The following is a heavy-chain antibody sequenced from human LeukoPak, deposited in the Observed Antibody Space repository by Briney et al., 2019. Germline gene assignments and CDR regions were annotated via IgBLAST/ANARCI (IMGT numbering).Heavy chain of an antibody. CDR2: INPNSGGT. D-gene: IGHD3-3*01. J-gene: IGHJ5*02. CDR3: ARDLYDFWSGYLLGRFDP. V-gene: IGHV1-2*02. CDR1: GYTFAGYY. Sequence: ASVKVSCKASGYTFAGYYMRWVRQAPGQGLEWMGWINPNSGGTNYAQKFQGRVTMTRDTSISTAYMELSRLRSDDTAVYYCARDLYDFWSGYLLGRFDPWGQGTLVTVSS.